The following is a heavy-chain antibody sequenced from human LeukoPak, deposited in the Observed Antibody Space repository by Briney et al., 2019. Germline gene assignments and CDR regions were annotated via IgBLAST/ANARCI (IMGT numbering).Heavy chain of an antibody. CDR3: ARGVAGTYYYYYMDV. CDR2: INPNSGGT. Sequence: ASVKVSCKASGYTFTGYYMHWVRQAPGQGLEWMGWINPNSGGTNYAQKFQGRVTMTRDTSISTAYMELSRLRSDDTALYYCARGVAGTYYYYYMDVWGKGTTVTVSS. J-gene: IGHJ6*03. D-gene: IGHD6-19*01. CDR1: GYTFTGYY. V-gene: IGHV1-2*02.